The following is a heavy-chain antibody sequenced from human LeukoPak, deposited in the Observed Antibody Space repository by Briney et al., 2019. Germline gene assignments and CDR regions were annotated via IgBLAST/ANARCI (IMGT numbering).Heavy chain of an antibody. CDR2: ISGSGSST. CDR3: AKSHVDTVYNYYFDY. D-gene: IGHD5-18*01. CDR1: GFTFSSYA. V-gene: IGHV3-23*01. Sequence: GGSLRLSCAASGFTFSSYAVSWVRQAPGKGLEWVSAISGSGSSTYYADSVKGRFTISRDNSKNTLYLQMNSLRAEDTAVYYCAKSHVDTVYNYYFDYWGQGTLVTVSS. J-gene: IGHJ4*02.